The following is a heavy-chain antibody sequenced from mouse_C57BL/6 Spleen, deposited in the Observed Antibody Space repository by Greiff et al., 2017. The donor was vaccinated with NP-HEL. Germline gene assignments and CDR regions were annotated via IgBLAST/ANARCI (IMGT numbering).Heavy chain of an antibody. J-gene: IGHJ3*01. V-gene: IGHV5-17*01. D-gene: IGHD2-10*01. CDR3: ANAYQWFAY. Sequence: EVMLVESGGGLVKPGGSLKLSCAASGFTFSDYGMHWVRQAPEQGLEWVAYISSGSSTIYYADTVKGRFTISRDTAKNTLFLQMTSLRSEDTAMDYCANAYQWFAYWGQGTLVTVSA. CDR1: GFTFSDYG. CDR2: ISSGSSTI.